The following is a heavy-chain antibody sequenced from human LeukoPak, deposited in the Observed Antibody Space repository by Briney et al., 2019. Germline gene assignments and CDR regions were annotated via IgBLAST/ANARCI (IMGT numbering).Heavy chain of an antibody. CDR2: IYHSGST. Sequence: PSETLSLTCTVSGGSISSYYWSWIRQPPGKGLEWIGYIYHSGSTNYNPSLKSRVTISVDTSKKQFSLKLSSLTAADTAVYYCARGVPPGIDAFDIWGQGTMVTVSS. J-gene: IGHJ3*02. D-gene: IGHD1-26*01. CDR1: GGSISSYY. V-gene: IGHV4-59*01. CDR3: ARGVPPGIDAFDI.